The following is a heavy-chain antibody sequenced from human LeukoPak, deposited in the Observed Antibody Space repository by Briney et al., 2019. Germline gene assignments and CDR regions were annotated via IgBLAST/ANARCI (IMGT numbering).Heavy chain of an antibody. D-gene: IGHD2-15*01. J-gene: IGHJ5*02. CDR1: GYTFTSYG. Sequence: ASVKVSCKASGYTFTSYGISWVRQAPGQGLEWMGWISAYNGNTNYAQKLQGRVTMTTDTSTSTAYMELRSLRSDDTAVYYCARDPVYCSGGSCYGGYNWFDPWRQGTLVTVSS. V-gene: IGHV1-18*01. CDR2: ISAYNGNT. CDR3: ARDPVYCSGGSCYGGYNWFDP.